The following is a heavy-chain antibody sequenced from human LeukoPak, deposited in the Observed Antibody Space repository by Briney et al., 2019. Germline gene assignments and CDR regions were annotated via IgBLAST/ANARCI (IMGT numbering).Heavy chain of an antibody. D-gene: IGHD1-14*01. Sequence: SETLSLTCTVSGGSISSSSYYWGWIRQPPGKGLEWIGSIYYTGSTYYNPSLKSRVTISVDTSKDQFSLKLSSVTAADTAVYYCTTGNYWGQGTLVTVSS. J-gene: IGHJ4*02. CDR1: GGSISSSSYY. V-gene: IGHV4-39*01. CDR3: TTGNY. CDR2: IYYTGST.